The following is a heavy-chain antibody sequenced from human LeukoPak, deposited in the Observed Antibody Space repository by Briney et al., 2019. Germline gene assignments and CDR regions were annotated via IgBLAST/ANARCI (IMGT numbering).Heavy chain of an antibody. Sequence: GGSLRLSCAASGLTFSSYWMTWVRQPPGKGLEWVANIKHDGSEKNYMDSVKGRFTISRDNAKNSLYLQMNSLRGDDTAVCYWGRAGGTSWGDYWGQGSLVTVSS. CDR3: GRAGGTSWGDY. J-gene: IGHJ4*02. CDR1: GLTFSSYW. D-gene: IGHD2-2*01. CDR2: IKHDGSEK. V-gene: IGHV3-7*03.